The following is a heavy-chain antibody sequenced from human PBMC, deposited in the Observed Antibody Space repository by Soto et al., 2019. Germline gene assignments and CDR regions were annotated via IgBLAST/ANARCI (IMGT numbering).Heavy chain of an antibody. CDR3: ARRGYSYGENWFDP. J-gene: IGHJ5*02. Sequence: QLQLQESGPGLVKPSETLSLTCTVSGGSISSSSYYWGWIRQPPGKGLEWIGSIYYSGSTYYNPSLKSRVTISVDTSKNQFSLKLSSVTAADTAVYYCARRGYSYGENWFDPWGQGTLVTVSS. V-gene: IGHV4-39*01. CDR1: GGSISSSSYY. D-gene: IGHD5-18*01. CDR2: IYYSGST.